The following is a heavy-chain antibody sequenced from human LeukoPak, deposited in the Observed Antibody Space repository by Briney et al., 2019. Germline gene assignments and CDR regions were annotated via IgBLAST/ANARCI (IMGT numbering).Heavy chain of an antibody. CDR2: IYTTGST. J-gene: IGHJ5*02. CDR1: DGSTSSSSYF. Sequence: SETLSLTCTVSDGSTSSSSYFWSWLRQPAGKGLEWIGRIYTTGSTNYNPSLKSRVTISVDTSKNQFSLKLSSVTAADTAVYYCARDSRFWSGYYNGYWFDPWGQGILVTVSS. V-gene: IGHV4-61*02. CDR3: ARDSRFWSGYYNGYWFDP. D-gene: IGHD3-3*01.